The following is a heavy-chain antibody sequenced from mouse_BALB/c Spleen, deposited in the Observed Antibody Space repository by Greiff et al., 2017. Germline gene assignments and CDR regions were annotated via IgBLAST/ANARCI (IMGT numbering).Heavy chain of an antibody. CDR3: ARDGYYRYPLAY. V-gene: IGHV2-9*02. D-gene: IGHD2-14*01. CDR1: GFSLTSYG. Sequence: VKVVESGPGLVAPSQSLSITCTVSGFSLTSYGVHWVRQPPGKGLEWLGVIWAGGSTNYNSALMSRLSISKDNSKSQVFLKMNSLQTDDTAMYYCARDGYYRYPLAYWGQGTLVTVSA. CDR2: IWAGGST. J-gene: IGHJ3*01.